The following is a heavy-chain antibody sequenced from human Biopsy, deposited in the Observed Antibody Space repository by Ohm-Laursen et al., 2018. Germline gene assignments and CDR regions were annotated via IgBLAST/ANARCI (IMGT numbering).Heavy chain of an antibody. D-gene: IGHD4-11*01. CDR3: ARDGGIINYGNFKYYHYYGMDV. J-gene: IGHJ6*02. CDR1: GDSVTKYY. Sequence: TLSLTCIVSGDSVTKYYWSWIRQPPGKGLEWIGHIYYSVMTNYNPSLQSRVSISVDTSRNQVSLTLSSVTAADTAVYYCARDGGIINYGNFKYYHYYGMDVWGQGTKVTVSS. V-gene: IGHV4-59*02. CDR2: IYYSVMT.